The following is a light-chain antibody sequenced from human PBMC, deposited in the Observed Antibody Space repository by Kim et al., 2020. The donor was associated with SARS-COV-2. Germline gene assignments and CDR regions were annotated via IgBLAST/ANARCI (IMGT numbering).Light chain of an antibody. CDR2: EVT. CDR1: SSDIGSYNL. CDR3: CSYAGSTTWV. J-gene: IGLJ3*02. V-gene: IGLV2-23*02. Sequence: QSALTQSASVSGSPGQSITISCTGSSSDIGSYNLVSWYQQYPGKAPKLIIYEVTKRPSGVSTRFSGSRSGNTASLTISRLQAEDEADYHCCSYAGSTTWVFGGGTKSPS.